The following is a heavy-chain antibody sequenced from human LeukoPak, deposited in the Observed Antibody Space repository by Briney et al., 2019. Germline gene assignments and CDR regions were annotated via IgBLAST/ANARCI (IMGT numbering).Heavy chain of an antibody. V-gene: IGHV3-30-3*01. CDR2: ISYDGSNK. CDR3: AREDTEDYGDSGGLDY. D-gene: IGHD4-17*01. J-gene: IGHJ4*02. Sequence: GGSLRLSCAASGFTFSAYAMHWVRQAPGRGLEWVSVISYDGSNKLYADSVKGRFTISRDDSKNTLYLQMNSLRAEDTAVFYCAREDTEDYGDSGGLDYWGQGTLVTVSS. CDR1: GFTFSAYA.